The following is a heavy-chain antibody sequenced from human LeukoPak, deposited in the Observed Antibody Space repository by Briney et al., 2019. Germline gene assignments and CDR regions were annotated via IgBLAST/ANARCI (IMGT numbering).Heavy chain of an antibody. CDR3: ARDAGNSGYGCDL. Sequence: GGSLRLSCAASGFIFSQYSINWVRQAPGKGLEWVSHIRSTGDTFYADSVRGRFTISRDNARNSLYLQMNSLRAEDTAMYYCARDAGNSGYGCDLWGQGTLVTVSS. V-gene: IGHV3-48*01. J-gene: IGHJ5*02. D-gene: IGHD5-12*01. CDR2: IRSTGDT. CDR1: GFIFSQYS.